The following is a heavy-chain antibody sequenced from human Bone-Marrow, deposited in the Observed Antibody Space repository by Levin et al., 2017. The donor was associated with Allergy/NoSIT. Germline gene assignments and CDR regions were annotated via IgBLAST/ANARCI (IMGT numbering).Heavy chain of an antibody. CDR2: IKTETDGGTR. D-gene: IGHD1-1*01. CDR1: AFTFSNAW. V-gene: IGHV3-15*01. CDR3: TREYTWNGDDAFDI. Sequence: GGSLRLSCAASAFTFSNAWMSWVRQAPGKGLEWVGRIKTETDGGTRDYAAPLKGRFIITRDDSKNTMYLQMNSLKTEDTGVYYCTREYTWNGDDAFDIWGQGTLVSVSS. J-gene: IGHJ3*02.